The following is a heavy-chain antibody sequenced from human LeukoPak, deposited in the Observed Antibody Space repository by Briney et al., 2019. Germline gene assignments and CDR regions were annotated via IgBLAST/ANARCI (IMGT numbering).Heavy chain of an antibody. J-gene: IGHJ5*02. CDR3: ATGRTSFAWFDP. V-gene: IGHV1-2*02. CDR1: RYTLTCYH. D-gene: IGHD1-14*01. Sequence: SVKLSCKASRYTLTCYHMHWVREAPGPGLEWMGWINPNNGGTNYAQTSQGRVTMTRVASISPAYRELSRLRADETAVPYCATGRTSFAWFDPWGEGNLVTVSS. CDR2: INPNNGGT.